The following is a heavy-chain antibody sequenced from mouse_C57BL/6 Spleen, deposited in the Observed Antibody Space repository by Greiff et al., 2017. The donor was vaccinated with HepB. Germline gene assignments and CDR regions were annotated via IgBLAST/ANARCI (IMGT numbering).Heavy chain of an antibody. CDR2: ISSGGSYT. CDR3: ARQGTTVYFDY. J-gene: IGHJ2*01. Sequence: VQLKESGGDLVKPGGSLKLSCAASGFTFSSYGMSWVRQTPDKRLEWVATISSGGSYTYYPDSVKGRFTISRDNAKNTLYLQMSSLKSEDTAMYYCARQGTTVYFDYWGQGTTLTVSS. V-gene: IGHV5-6*01. D-gene: IGHD1-1*01. CDR1: GFTFSSYG.